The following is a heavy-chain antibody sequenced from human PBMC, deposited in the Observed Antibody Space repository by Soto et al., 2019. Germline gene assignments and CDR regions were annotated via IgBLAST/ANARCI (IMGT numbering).Heavy chain of an antibody. D-gene: IGHD1-1*01. CDR3: ASREPPIFGY. V-gene: IGHV3-30-3*01. CDR2: ISYDGSNK. Sequence: GGSLSFSCAASGFTFSSYAMHWVRQAPGKGLEWVAVISYDGSNKYYADSVKGRFTISRDNSKNTLYLQMNSLRAEDTAVYYCASREPPIFGYWGQGTLVTVSS. J-gene: IGHJ4*02. CDR1: GFTFSSYA.